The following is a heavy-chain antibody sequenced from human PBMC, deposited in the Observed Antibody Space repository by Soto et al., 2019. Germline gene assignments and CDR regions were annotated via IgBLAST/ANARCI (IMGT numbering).Heavy chain of an antibody. J-gene: IGHJ6*02. CDR1: GFTFSTYW. V-gene: IGHV3-74*01. Sequence: EVQVVESGGGLVQPGGSLRLSCVASGFTFSTYWMHWVRQAPGKGLVWVSRIKFDGSTTSYADSVKGRFTISRDNAKNMVYLQMNSLRAEDTGVYYCARGLRNYYGVDVWGQGATVTVSS. D-gene: IGHD5-12*01. CDR3: ARGLRNYYGVDV. CDR2: IKFDGSTT.